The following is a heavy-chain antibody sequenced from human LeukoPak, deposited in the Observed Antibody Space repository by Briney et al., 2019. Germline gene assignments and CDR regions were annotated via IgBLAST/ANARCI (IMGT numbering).Heavy chain of an antibody. CDR2: ISYDGSNK. CDR3: AKDGIVVSYFDY. J-gene: IGHJ4*02. V-gene: IGHV3-30*18. Sequence: GGSLRLSCAASGFTFSSYGIHWVHQAPGRGLEWVAIISYDGSNKYYADSVKGRFTISRDNSKNTLYLQMNSLRAEDTAVYYCAKDGIVVSYFDYWGQGTLVTVSS. D-gene: IGHD3-22*01. CDR1: GFTFSSYG.